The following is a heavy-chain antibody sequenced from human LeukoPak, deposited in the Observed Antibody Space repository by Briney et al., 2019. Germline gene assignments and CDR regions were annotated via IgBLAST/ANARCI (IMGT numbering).Heavy chain of an antibody. D-gene: IGHD3-16*01. CDR3: AKDDNYIRFLS. V-gene: IGHV3-66*01. CDR2: IYSGGST. CDR1: GFTVSSNY. J-gene: IGHJ5*02. Sequence: GGSLRLSCAASGFTVSSNYMSWVRQAPGKGLEWVSIIYSGGSTYYADSVKGRFTISRDNSKKTLYLQMNSLRAEDTAVYYCAKDDNYIRFLSWGQGTLVTVSS.